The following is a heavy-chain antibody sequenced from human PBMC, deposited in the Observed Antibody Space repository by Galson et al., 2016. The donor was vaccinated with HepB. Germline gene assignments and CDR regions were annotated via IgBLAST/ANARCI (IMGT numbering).Heavy chain of an antibody. V-gene: IGHV6-1*01. CDR3: ARGGRGMAVPGTGGTFDY. CDR2: TYYRSKWYN. J-gene: IGHJ4*02. D-gene: IGHD6-19*01. Sequence: CAISGDSVSTNNAAWNWIRQSPSRGLEWLGRTYYRSKWYNDYAVSVKSRITINPDTSKNQFSLQLNSVTPEDTAVYYCARGGRGMAVPGTGGTFDYWGQGTLVTVSS. CDR1: GDSVSTNNAA.